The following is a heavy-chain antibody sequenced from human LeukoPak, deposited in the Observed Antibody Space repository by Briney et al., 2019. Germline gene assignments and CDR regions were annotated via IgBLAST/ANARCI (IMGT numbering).Heavy chain of an antibody. Sequence: GGSLRLSCAASGFTFDDYAMHWVRQAPGKGLAWVSGISWNSGSIGYADSVKGRFTISRDNAKNSLYLQMNSLRAEDTALYYCAKDISTRPKYFQHWGQGTLVTVSS. V-gene: IGHV3-9*01. CDR3: AKDISTRPKYFQH. CDR2: ISWNSGSI. J-gene: IGHJ1*01. CDR1: GFTFDDYA.